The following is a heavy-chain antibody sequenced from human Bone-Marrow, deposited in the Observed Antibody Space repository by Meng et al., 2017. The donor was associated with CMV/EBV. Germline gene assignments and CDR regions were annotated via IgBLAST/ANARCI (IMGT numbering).Heavy chain of an antibody. CDR2: ISWNSGSI. J-gene: IGHJ3*02. D-gene: IGHD3-22*01. V-gene: IGHV3-9*01. CDR3: ARTLYYYDSSGSATAFDI. CDR1: GFTFDDYA. Sequence: SLKISCAASGFTFDDYAMHWVRQAPGKGLEWVSGISWNSGSIGYADSVKGRFTISRDNAKNYLYLQMNRLRAEDTALYYCARTLYYYDSSGSATAFDIWGQGTMVTVSS.